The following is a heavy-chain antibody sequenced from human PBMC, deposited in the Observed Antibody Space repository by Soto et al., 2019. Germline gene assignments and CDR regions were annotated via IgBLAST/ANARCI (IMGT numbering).Heavy chain of an antibody. CDR1: GGSISSYY. J-gene: IGHJ4*02. Sequence: PSETLSLTCTVSGGSISSYYWSWIRQPPGKGLEWIGYIYYSGSTNYNPSLKSRVTISVDTSKNQFSLKLSSVTAADTAVYYCARTLDRGYSGYVFDYWGQGTLVTVSS. D-gene: IGHD5-12*01. CDR3: ARTLDRGYSGYVFDY. V-gene: IGHV4-59*08. CDR2: IYYSGST.